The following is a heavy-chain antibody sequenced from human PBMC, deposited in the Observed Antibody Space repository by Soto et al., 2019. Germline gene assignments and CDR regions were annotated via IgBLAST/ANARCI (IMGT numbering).Heavy chain of an antibody. Sequence: ASVKVSCKASGGTFSSYAISWVRQAPGQGLEWMGGIIPIFGTANYAQKFQGRVTITTDTSTSTAYMELRSLRSDDTAVYYCARSPTLRGSETQSDYWGQGTLVTVSS. D-gene: IGHD5-12*01. CDR3: ARSPTLRGSETQSDY. V-gene: IGHV1-69*05. CDR1: GGTFSSYA. CDR2: IIPIFGTA. J-gene: IGHJ4*02.